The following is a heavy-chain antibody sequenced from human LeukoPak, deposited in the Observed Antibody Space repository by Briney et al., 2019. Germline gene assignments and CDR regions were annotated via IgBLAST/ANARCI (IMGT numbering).Heavy chain of an antibody. CDR1: GGSISQYY. Sequence: PSETLSLTCTVSGGSISQYYWSWIRQPAGKGLEWVGHIYDSKTTHYNPSLKSRVTMSVDTSKNQFSLNLSSVTAADTAVYYCARGARSGGYYMDSFHVWGQGTLVTVSS. V-gene: IGHV4-4*07. CDR3: ARGARSGGYYMDSFHV. J-gene: IGHJ3*01. CDR2: IYDSKTT. D-gene: IGHD1-26*01.